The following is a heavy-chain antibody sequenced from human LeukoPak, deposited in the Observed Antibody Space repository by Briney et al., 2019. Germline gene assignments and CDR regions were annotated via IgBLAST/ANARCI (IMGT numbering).Heavy chain of an antibody. V-gene: IGHV4-59*01. J-gene: IGHJ4*02. CDR2: VYYSGNT. CDR3: ARGEYEDLVDN. D-gene: IGHD1-26*01. CDR1: GGSISGYY. Sequence: SETLSLTCTVSGGSISGYYWSWIRQSPGRGLEWIGYVYYSGNTNYNPSLKSRLTISLDTAKKQFSLKLSSVTSADTAVYYCARGEYEDLVDNWGQGTLVTVSS.